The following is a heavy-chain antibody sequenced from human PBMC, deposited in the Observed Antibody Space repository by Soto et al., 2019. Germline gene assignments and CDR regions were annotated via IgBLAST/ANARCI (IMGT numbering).Heavy chain of an antibody. CDR1: GFTFSSYA. Sequence: GGSLRLSCAASGFTFSSYAMSWVRQAPGKGLEWVSAISGSGGSTYYADSVKGRFTISRDNSKNTLYLQMNSLRAEDTAVYYCAKMSFYGSGSSYMDVWGKGTTVTVSS. V-gene: IGHV3-23*01. CDR2: ISGSGGST. D-gene: IGHD3-10*01. CDR3: AKMSFYGSGSSYMDV. J-gene: IGHJ6*03.